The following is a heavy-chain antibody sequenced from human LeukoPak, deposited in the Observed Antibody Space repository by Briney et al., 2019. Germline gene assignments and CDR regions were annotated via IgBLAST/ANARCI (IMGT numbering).Heavy chain of an antibody. D-gene: IGHD3-22*01. Sequence: GGSLRLSCAASGFTFSTYWMSWVRQAPGKGLEWVANIRQDGREKYYVDSVKGRFTISRDNAKNSLYLQMNSLRAEDTALYYCAKGITMIVVLDAFDIWGQGTMVTVSS. CDR1: GFTFSTYW. V-gene: IGHV3-7*03. CDR3: AKGITMIVVLDAFDI. J-gene: IGHJ3*02. CDR2: IRQDGREK.